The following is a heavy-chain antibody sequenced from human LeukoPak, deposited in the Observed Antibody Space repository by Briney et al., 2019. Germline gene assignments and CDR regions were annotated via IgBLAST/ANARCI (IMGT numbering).Heavy chain of an antibody. J-gene: IGHJ4*02. V-gene: IGHV5-51*01. CDR2: IFPGDSDT. CDR1: GYSFTNYW. D-gene: IGHD3-10*01. Sequence: GESLKISCKSSGYSFTNYWIGWVRQMPGKGLEWMGIIFPGDSDTRYNPSFQGQVTISADKSISTAYLQWSSLKASDTAMYYCACATLYYYGSGSYYADYWGQGTLVAVSS. CDR3: ACATLYYYGSGSYYADY.